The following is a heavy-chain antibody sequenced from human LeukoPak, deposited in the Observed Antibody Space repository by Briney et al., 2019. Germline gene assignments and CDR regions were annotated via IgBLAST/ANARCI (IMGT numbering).Heavy chain of an antibody. D-gene: IGHD3-10*01. CDR1: RGTFSSYA. J-gene: IGHJ4*02. Sequence: SVNVSCMASRGTFSSYAISWVRQAPGQELEGMGGIIPIFGTANYAQKLQGRVTITANNSTSTAYMELSSQRSEDTAVYYCASTGSLVRGVTDYWGQGTLVTVSS. CDR3: ASTGSLVRGVTDY. CDR2: IIPIFGTA. V-gene: IGHV1-69*06.